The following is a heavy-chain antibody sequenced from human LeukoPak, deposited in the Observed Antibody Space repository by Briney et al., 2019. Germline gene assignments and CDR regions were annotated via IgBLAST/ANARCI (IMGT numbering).Heavy chain of an antibody. CDR3: ASRYCSGGSCYSGLNYYYYMDV. J-gene: IGHJ6*03. V-gene: IGHV4-4*07. CDR1: GGSISSYY. Sequence: SETLSLTCTVSGGSISSYYWSWIRHPAGKGLEWIGRIYTSGSTNYNPSLKSRVTMSVDTSKNQFSLKLSSVTAADTAVYYCASRYCSGGSCYSGLNYYYYMDVWGKGATVTVSS. D-gene: IGHD2-15*01. CDR2: IYTSGST.